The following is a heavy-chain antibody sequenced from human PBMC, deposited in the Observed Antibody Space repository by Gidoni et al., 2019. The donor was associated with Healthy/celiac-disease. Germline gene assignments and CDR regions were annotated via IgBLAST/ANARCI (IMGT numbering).Heavy chain of an antibody. Sequence: EVQLVESGGGLVKPGGSLRLSCAASGFTFSSYSMNWVRQAPGKGLEWVSSISSSSSYIYYADSVKGRFTISRDNAKNSLYLQMNSLRAEDTAVYYCARDEGWLQRTFDYWGQGTLVTVSS. CDR3: ARDEGWLQRTFDY. CDR1: GFTFSSYS. J-gene: IGHJ4*02. D-gene: IGHD5-12*01. V-gene: IGHV3-21*01. CDR2: ISSSSSYI.